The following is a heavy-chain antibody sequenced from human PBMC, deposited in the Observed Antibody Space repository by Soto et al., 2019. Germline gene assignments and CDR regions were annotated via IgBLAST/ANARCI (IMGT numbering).Heavy chain of an antibody. D-gene: IGHD3-3*01. V-gene: IGHV4-59*01. CDR2: IYYSGST. J-gene: IGHJ6*02. Sequence: SETLSLTCTVSGGSISSYYWSWIRQPPGKGLEWIGYIYYSGSTNYNPSLKSRVTISVDTSKNQFPLKLSSVTAADTAVYYCARTTIFGHYYYYYGMDVWGQGTTVTVSS. CDR1: GGSISSYY. CDR3: ARTTIFGHYYYYYGMDV.